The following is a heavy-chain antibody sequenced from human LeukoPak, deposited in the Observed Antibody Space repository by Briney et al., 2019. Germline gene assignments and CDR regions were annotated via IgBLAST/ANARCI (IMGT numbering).Heavy chain of an antibody. CDR2: IYYSGST. D-gene: IGHD1/OR15-1a*01. J-gene: IGHJ4*02. CDR3: ARHGITGTLFDY. Sequence: SETLSLTCAVYGGSFSGYYWSWIRQPPRKGLEWIGSIYYSGSTYYNPSLKSRVTISVDTSKNQFSLKLSSVTAADTAVYYCARHGITGTLFDYWGQGTLVTVSS. V-gene: IGHV4-34*01. CDR1: GGSFSGYY.